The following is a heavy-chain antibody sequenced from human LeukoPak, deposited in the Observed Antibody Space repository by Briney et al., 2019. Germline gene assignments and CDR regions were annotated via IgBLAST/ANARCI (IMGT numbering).Heavy chain of an antibody. CDR3: ARDKGDSSSASSYYYYGMDV. Sequence: GASVKVSCKASGYTFTSYGISWVRQAPGQGLEWMGWISAYNGNTNYAQKLQGRVTMTTDTSTSTAYMELRSLRSDDTAVYYCARDKGDSSSASSYYYYGMDVWGQGTTVTVSS. D-gene: IGHD6-6*01. CDR1: GYTFTSYG. J-gene: IGHJ6*02. V-gene: IGHV1-18*01. CDR2: ISAYNGNT.